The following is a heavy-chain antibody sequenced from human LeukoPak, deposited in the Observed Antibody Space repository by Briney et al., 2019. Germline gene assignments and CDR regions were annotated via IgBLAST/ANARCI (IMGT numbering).Heavy chain of an antibody. D-gene: IGHD2-2*01. CDR2: ISAYNGNT. Sequence: ASVKVCCKASGYTFTSYGISWVRQAPGQGLEWMGWISAYNGNTNYAQKLQGRVTMTTDTSTSTAYMELGSLRSDDTAVYYCARDGDCSSTSCRRGFDPWGQGTLVTVSS. J-gene: IGHJ5*02. CDR3: ARDGDCSSTSCRRGFDP. V-gene: IGHV1-18*01. CDR1: GYTFTSYG.